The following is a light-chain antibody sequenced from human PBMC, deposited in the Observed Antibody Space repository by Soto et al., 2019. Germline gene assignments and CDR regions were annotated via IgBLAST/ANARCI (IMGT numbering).Light chain of an antibody. CDR3: QQSYRVPKS. Sequence: DVRLTQSPSSVSASVGDSLTLTCRTSETVTSYLNWYQQKPGKAPKLLIYGASTLQSGVPSRFSGSGTGTDSTLTIVNLQPDDFATYNCQQSYRVPKSFGRGTKV. V-gene: IGKV1-39*01. CDR2: GAS. CDR1: ETVTSY. J-gene: IGKJ1*01.